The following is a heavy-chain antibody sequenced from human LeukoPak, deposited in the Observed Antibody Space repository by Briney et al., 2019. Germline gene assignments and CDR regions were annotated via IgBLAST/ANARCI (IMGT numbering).Heavy chain of an antibody. CDR3: AELGITMIGGV. CDR1: GFTFSSDE. Sequence: GGSLRLSCAASGFTFSSDEMNWVRQAPGKGLEWVSSISSSSSYRSYADSVKGRFTISRDNAKNSLYLQMNSLRAEDTAVYYCAELGITMIGGVWGKGTTVTISS. V-gene: IGHV3-21*01. D-gene: IGHD3-10*02. J-gene: IGHJ6*04. CDR2: ISSSSSYR.